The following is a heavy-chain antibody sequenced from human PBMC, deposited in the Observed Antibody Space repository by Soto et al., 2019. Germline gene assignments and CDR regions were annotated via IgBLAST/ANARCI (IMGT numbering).Heavy chain of an antibody. J-gene: IGHJ6*03. CDR1: GYTFTSYG. CDR3: ARGLSYDIVPGYYYPSAYYYSVYV. V-gene: IGHV1-18*01. Sequence: QVQLVQSGAEVKKPGASVKVSCKASGYTFTSYGISWVRQAPGQGLEWMGWISAYNGNTNYAQKLQGRVNLPKDTSTSTAYMELRSLRTDGTALYYCARGLSYDIVPGYYYPSAYYYSVYVWGKGTTVTASS. D-gene: IGHD3-9*01. CDR2: ISAYNGNT.